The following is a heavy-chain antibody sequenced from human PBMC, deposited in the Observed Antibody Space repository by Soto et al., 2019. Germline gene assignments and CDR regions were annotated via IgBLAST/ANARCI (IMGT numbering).Heavy chain of an antibody. CDR2: ISAYNGNT. D-gene: IGHD6-25*01. V-gene: IGHV1-18*04. J-gene: IGHJ4*02. Sequence: ASVKVSCKSSGYTFTDYGINWVRQAPGQGLEWMGWISAYNGNTNYAQKLRGRVTMTIDTSTSTAYMQLRTLRSDDTAVYYCARVDNIGEQRPDYWGQGTLVTVSS. CDR1: GYTFTDYG. CDR3: ARVDNIGEQRPDY.